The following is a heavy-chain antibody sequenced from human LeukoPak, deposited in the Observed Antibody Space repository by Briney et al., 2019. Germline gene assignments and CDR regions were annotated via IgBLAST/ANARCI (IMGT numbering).Heavy chain of an antibody. V-gene: IGHV4-34*01. Sequence: SEALSLTCAVYGGSFSGYYWSWIRQPPGKGLEWIGEINHSGSTNYNPSLKSRVTISVDTSKNQFSLKLSSVTAADTAVYYCARGGPYNWNYFDYRGQGTLVTVSS. D-gene: IGHD1-20*01. CDR2: INHSGST. CDR1: GGSFSGYY. J-gene: IGHJ4*02. CDR3: ARGGPYNWNYFDY.